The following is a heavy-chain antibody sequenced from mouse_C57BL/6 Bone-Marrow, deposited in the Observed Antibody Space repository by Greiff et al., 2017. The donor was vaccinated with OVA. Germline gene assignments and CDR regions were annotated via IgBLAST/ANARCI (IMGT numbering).Heavy chain of an antibody. CDR2: INPSSGYT. V-gene: IGHV1-7*01. Sequence: QVHVKQSGAELAKPGASVKLSCKASGYTFTSYWMHWVKQRPGQGLEWIGYINPSSGYTKYNQKFKDKATLTADKSSSTAYMQLSILTYEDSAVYYCARSGEYDVWYFDVWGTGTTVTVSS. CDR1: GYTFTSYW. CDR3: ARSGEYDVWYFDV. J-gene: IGHJ1*03. D-gene: IGHD2-14*01.